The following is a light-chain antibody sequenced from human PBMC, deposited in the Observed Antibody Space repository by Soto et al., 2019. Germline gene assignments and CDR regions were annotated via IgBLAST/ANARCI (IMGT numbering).Light chain of an antibody. CDR2: AAS. V-gene: IGKV1-5*03. Sequence: DIQMTQSPSALSASIGDRVTITCRASQRISIWLAWYQQKPGKAPKLLIYAASSLESGVPSRFSGSGSGTEFTLTISSLQPDDFATYYCHHYNTYSTFGQGTRVDVK. CDR3: HHYNTYST. J-gene: IGKJ1*01. CDR1: QRISIW.